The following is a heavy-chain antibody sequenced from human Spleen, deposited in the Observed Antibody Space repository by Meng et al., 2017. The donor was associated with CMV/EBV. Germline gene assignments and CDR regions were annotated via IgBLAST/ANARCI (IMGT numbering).Heavy chain of an antibody. J-gene: IGHJ5*02. CDR2: VYHAGST. V-gene: IGHV4-61*01. D-gene: IGHD2-8*02. CDR1: GGSISSSSYY. CDR3: AREPSVLGSPGWFDP. Sequence: SETLSLTCTVSGGSISSSSYYWGWIRQPPGKGLEWIGCVYHAGSTKYNPSLKSRVTISVDTSKNQFSLKLSSVTAADTAVYYCAREPSVLGSPGWFDPWGQGTLVTVSS.